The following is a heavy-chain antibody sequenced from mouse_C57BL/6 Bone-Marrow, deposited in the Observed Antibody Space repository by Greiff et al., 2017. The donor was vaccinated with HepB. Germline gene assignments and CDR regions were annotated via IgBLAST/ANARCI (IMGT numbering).Heavy chain of an antibody. Sequence: EVQRVESGGGLVQPGGSMKLSCVASGFTFSNYWMNWVRQSPEKGLEWVAQIRLKSDNYATHYAESVKGRFTISRDDSKSSVYLQMNNLRAEDTGIYYCTRDSPTTVVAHYYAMDYWGQGTSVTVSS. CDR1: GFTFSNYW. D-gene: IGHD1-1*01. CDR3: TRDSPTTVVAHYYAMDY. V-gene: IGHV6-3*01. J-gene: IGHJ4*01. CDR2: IRLKSDNYAT.